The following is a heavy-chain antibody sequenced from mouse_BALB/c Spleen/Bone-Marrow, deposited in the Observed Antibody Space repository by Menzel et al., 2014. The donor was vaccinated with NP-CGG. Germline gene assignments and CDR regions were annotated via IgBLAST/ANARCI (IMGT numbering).Heavy chain of an antibody. J-gene: IGHJ2*01. CDR2: ISSDSGAI. V-gene: IGHV5-17*02. CDR3: ARGGNWEDFDY. Sequence: EVKLVEPGGGLVQPGGSRKLSCAASGFTFSSFGMHWVRQAPEKGLEWIAYISSDSGAIFYADTVKGRFTISRDNPKNTLFLQMTSLRSEDTAIYFCARGGNWEDFDYWGQGTTLTVSS. CDR1: GFTFSSFG. D-gene: IGHD4-1*01.